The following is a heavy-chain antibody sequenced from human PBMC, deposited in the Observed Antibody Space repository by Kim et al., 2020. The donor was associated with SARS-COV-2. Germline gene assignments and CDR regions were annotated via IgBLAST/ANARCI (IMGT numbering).Heavy chain of an antibody. CDR3: ARTRTWLQPFDF. CDR2: MNPKSGNT. J-gene: IGHJ4*02. V-gene: IGHV1-8*01. Sequence: ASVTVSCKASGYTFSTYDINWVRQAPGQGLEWMAWMNPKSGNTGFAQKFQGRVTLTRNTSSSTAYMELRGLRSDDTAIYYCARTRTWLQPFDFWGQGTLVTVAS. D-gene: IGHD6-19*01. CDR1: GYTFSTYD.